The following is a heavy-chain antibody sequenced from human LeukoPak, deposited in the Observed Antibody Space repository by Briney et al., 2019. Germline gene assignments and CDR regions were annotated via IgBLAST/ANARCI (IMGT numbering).Heavy chain of an antibody. CDR1: GGSISSGGYY. CDR2: IYYSGST. Sequence: PSETLSLTCTVSGGSISSGGYYWSWIRQHPGKGLEWIGYIYYSGSTYYNPSLKSRVTISVDTSKNQFSLKLSSVTAADTAVYYCARGASGSSTQYYFDYWGQGTLVTVSS. D-gene: IGHD1-26*01. J-gene: IGHJ4*02. V-gene: IGHV4-31*03. CDR3: ARGASGSSTQYYFDY.